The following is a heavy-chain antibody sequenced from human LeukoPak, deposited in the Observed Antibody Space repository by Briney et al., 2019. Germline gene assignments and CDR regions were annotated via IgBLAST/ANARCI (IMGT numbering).Heavy chain of an antibody. CDR1: GGTFSSYA. J-gene: IGHJ6*04. CDR3: AREDTMVRGVINIESYYSMDV. V-gene: IGHV1-69*06. Sequence: GASVKVSCKASGGTFSSYAISWVRQAPGQGLEWMGGIIPIFGTANYAQKFQGRVTITADKSTSTAYMELSSLRSEDTAVYYCAREDTMVRGVINIESYYSMDVWGKGTTVTVSS. D-gene: IGHD3-10*01. CDR2: IIPIFGTA.